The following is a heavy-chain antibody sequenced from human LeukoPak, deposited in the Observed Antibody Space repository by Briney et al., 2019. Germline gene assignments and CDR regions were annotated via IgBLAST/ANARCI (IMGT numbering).Heavy chain of an antibody. Sequence: GGSLRLSCVASGFVFSNYAMSWVRQAPGKGLEWVAVISYDGSNKYYADSVKGRFTISRDNSKNTLYLQMNSLRAEDTAVYYCASSLDYYDSSGNHRLWGQGTLVTVSS. CDR3: ASSLDYYDSSGNHRL. J-gene: IGHJ1*01. D-gene: IGHD3-22*01. V-gene: IGHV3-30-3*01. CDR1: GFVFSNYA. CDR2: ISYDGSNK.